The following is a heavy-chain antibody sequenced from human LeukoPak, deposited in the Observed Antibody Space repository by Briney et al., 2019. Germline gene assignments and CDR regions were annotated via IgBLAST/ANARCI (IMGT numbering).Heavy chain of an antibody. Sequence: PGGSLRLSCAASGFTFSSYAMSWVRQAPGKGLEWVSAISGSGGSTCYADSVKGRFTISRDNSKNTLYLQMNSLRAEDTAVYYCAKGRGYGYLPDAFDIWGQGTMVTVSS. CDR2: ISGSGGST. CDR1: GFTFSSYA. J-gene: IGHJ3*02. CDR3: AKGRGYGYLPDAFDI. D-gene: IGHD5-18*01. V-gene: IGHV3-23*01.